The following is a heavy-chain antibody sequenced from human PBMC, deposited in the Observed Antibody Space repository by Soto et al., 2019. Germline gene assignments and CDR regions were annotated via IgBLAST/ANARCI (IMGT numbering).Heavy chain of an antibody. J-gene: IGHJ4*02. CDR1: GFTFSSYA. D-gene: IGHD3-16*01. Sequence: EVQLLESGGGLVQPGGSLRLSCAASGFTFSSYAMSWVRQAPGKGLEWVSAISGSGGSTYYADSVKGRFTISRDNSKNTLYLQMNSLRAEDTAVYYCAKDVGLRLGEVYVPDFDYWGQGTLVTVSS. V-gene: IGHV3-23*01. CDR2: ISGSGGST. CDR3: AKDVGLRLGEVYVPDFDY.